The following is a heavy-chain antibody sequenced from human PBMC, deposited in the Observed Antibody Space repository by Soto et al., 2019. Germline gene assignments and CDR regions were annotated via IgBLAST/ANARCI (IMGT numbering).Heavy chain of an antibody. CDR1: GSTFAGYF. J-gene: IGHJ4*02. Sequence: ASVKVACNTSGSTFAGYFMHCVRHSTGQGLEWMGIINPSRGSTTYAQKFQGRVTMTRDTSKNTLYLQMSSLRAEDTALYYCAKEYDSSGYYPDYWGQGTLVTVSS. V-gene: IGHV1-46*01. D-gene: IGHD3-22*01. CDR3: AKEYDSSGYYPDY. CDR2: INPSRGST.